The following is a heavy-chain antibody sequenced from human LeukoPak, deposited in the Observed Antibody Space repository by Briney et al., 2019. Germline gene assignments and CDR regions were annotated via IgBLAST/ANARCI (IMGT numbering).Heavy chain of an antibody. Sequence: PSETLSLTCTVSGGSISSSSYYWGWIRQPPGKGLEWIGSIYYSGSTYYNPSLKSRVTISVDTSKNQFSLKLSSVTAADTAVYYCARLGLMVRGKGGGFDYWGQGTLVTVSS. V-gene: IGHV4-39*07. J-gene: IGHJ4*02. CDR2: IYYSGST. CDR1: GGSISSSSYY. D-gene: IGHD3-10*01. CDR3: ARLGLMVRGKGGGFDY.